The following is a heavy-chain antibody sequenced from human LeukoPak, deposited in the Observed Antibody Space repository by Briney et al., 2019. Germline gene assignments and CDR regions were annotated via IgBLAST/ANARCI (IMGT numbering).Heavy chain of an antibody. V-gene: IGHV4-34*01. J-gene: IGHJ4*02. CDR1: GGSFSGYY. D-gene: IGHD6-19*01. CDR3: ASTGIAVADY. Sequence: SETLSLTCAVYGGSFSGYYWSWIRQPPGKGLEWIGEINHSGSTNYNPSLKSRVTISVDTSKNQFSLKLSSVTAADTAVHYCASTGIAVADYWGQGTLVTVSS. CDR2: INHSGST.